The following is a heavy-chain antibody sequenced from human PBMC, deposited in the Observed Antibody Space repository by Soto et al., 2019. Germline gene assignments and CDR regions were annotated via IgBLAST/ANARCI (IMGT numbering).Heavy chain of an antibody. CDR2: ISAYNGNT. Sequence: QVQLVQSGAEVKKPGASVKVSCKASGYTFTTYHISWVRQAPGQGLEWMGWISAYNGNTNYAQKLQGRVTMTTDTSPSTADMGLRSLRSDDTAVYYCARAAPPELDWGQGTLVTVSS. D-gene: IGHD1-7*01. J-gene: IGHJ4*02. CDR3: ARAAPPELD. CDR1: GYTFTTYH. V-gene: IGHV1-18*01.